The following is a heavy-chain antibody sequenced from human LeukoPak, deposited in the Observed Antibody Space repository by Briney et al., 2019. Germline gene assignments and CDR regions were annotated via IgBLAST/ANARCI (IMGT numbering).Heavy chain of an antibody. V-gene: IGHV1-2*02. J-gene: IGHJ4*02. CDR3: ARDRSSGYPYSFDY. D-gene: IGHD3-22*01. Sequence: GASVKVSCKASGYTFTGYYMHWVRQAPGQGLEWMGWINPNSGGTNYAQKFQGRVTMTRDTSISTAYMELSRLRSDDTAVYYCARDRSSGYPYSFDYWGQGTLVTVSS. CDR2: INPNSGGT. CDR1: GYTFTGYY.